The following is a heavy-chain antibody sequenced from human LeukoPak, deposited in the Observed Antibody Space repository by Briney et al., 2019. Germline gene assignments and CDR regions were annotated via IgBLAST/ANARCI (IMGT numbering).Heavy chain of an antibody. CDR1: GFTFSSYA. D-gene: IGHD3-22*01. CDR2: ISGSGGST. J-gene: IGHJ3*02. Sequence: GGSLRLSCAASGFTFSSYAMSWVRQAPGKGLEWVSVISGSGGSTYYADSVKGRFTISRDNSKNTLYLQMNSLRAEDTAVYYCAKDRGYYYDSSGYYPLAFDIWGQGTMVTVSS. CDR3: AKDRGYYYDSSGYYPLAFDI. V-gene: IGHV3-23*01.